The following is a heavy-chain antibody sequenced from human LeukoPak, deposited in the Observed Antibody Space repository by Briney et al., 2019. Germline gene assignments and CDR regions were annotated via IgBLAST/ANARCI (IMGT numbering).Heavy chain of an antibody. Sequence: ASVKVSCKASGYTFSSYAMNWVRQAPGQGLEWMGWINTNTGNPTYAQGFTGQFVFSLDTSVSTAYLQISSLQAEDTAVYYCARNNNDGDYLGVGFDYWGQGTLVTVSS. J-gene: IGHJ4*02. CDR3: ARNNNDGDYLGVGFDY. D-gene: IGHD4-17*01. V-gene: IGHV7-4-1*02. CDR2: INTNTGNP. CDR1: GYTFSSYA.